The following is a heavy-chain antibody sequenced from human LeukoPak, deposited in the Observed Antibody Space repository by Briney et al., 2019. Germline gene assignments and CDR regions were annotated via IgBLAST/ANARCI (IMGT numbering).Heavy chain of an antibody. V-gene: IGHV3-48*03. J-gene: IGHJ3*02. CDR1: GFTFSSYE. D-gene: IGHD1-26*01. Sequence: GGSLRLSCAASGFTFSSYEMNWVRQAPGKGLEWVSYISSSGSTIYYADSVKGRFTISRDNAKNSLYLQMNSLRAEDTAVYYCAREWGGASTDAFDIWGQGTMVTVSS. CDR2: ISSSGSTI. CDR3: AREWGGASTDAFDI.